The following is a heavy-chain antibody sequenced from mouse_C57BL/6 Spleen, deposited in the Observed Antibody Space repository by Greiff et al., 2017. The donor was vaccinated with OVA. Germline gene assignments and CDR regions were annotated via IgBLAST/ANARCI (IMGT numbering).Heavy chain of an antibody. V-gene: IGHV2-2*01. CDR1: GFSLTSYG. CDR3: ARTVFDF. Sequence: VQLQQSGPGLVQPSQSLSITCTVSGFSLTSYGVHWVRQSPGKGLEWLGVIWSGGSTDDNAAYISRLSISKDNSQSQVCFNMNSLQADDTAIYYCARTVFDFWGQGTTLTVSS. J-gene: IGHJ2*01. CDR2: IWSGGST.